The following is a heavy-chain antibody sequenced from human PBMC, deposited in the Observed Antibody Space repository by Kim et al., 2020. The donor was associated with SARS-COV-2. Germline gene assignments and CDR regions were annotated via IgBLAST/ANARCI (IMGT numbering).Heavy chain of an antibody. J-gene: IGHJ4*02. V-gene: IGHV1-18*01. CDR1: GYTFTSYG. D-gene: IGHD3-22*01. CDR2: ISAYNGNT. CDR3: ARESDSSGYYRVIDY. Sequence: ASVKVSCKASGYTFTSYGISWVRQAPGQGLEWMGWISAYNGNTNYAQKLQGRVTMTTDTSTSTAYMELRSLRSDDTAVYYCARESDSSGYYRVIDYWGQGTLGTVSS.